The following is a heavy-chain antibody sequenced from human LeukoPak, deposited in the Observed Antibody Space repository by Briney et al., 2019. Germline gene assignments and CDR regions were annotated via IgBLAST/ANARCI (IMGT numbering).Heavy chain of an antibody. Sequence: PGGSLRLSCTASGFTFNNHAMNWVRQAPGKGLEWVSTISGSGGSTYYADSVKGRFTISRDNSKNTLYLQMNSLRAEDTAVYYCAKDWIWFGELLTYFDYWGQGTLVTVSS. CDR2: ISGSGGST. CDR1: GFTFNNHA. D-gene: IGHD3-10*01. V-gene: IGHV3-23*01. J-gene: IGHJ4*02. CDR3: AKDWIWFGELLTYFDY.